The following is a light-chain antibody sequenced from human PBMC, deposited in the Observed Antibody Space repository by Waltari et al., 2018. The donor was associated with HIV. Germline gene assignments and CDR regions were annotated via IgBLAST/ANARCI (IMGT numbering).Light chain of an antibody. CDR3: SSLTSGSTRYV. CDR2: EVN. Sequence: QSALTQPASVSGSPGQSITISCTGTSGDVGSYNYVSWYQQEPGKAPKLMIYEVNNRPSGISNLFSGSKSGNTASLTISGLQAEDEADYYCSSLTSGSTRYVFGTGTKVTVL. CDR1: SGDVGSYNY. V-gene: IGLV2-14*01. J-gene: IGLJ1*01.